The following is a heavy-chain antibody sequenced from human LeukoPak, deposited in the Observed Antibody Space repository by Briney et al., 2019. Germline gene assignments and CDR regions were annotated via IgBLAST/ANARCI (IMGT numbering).Heavy chain of an antibody. CDR1: GFTVSNNY. CDR2: IYSSGST. V-gene: IGHV3-53*01. Sequence: GGSLRLSCAASGFTVSNNYMSWVRQAPGKGLEWVSLIYSSGSTDYADSVKGRFTISRDNSKNTLYLQMNSLRDEDTAVYYCARGGDIVGTSRSAFDIWGQGTMVTVSS. CDR3: ARGGDIVGTSRSAFDI. D-gene: IGHD1-26*01. J-gene: IGHJ3*02.